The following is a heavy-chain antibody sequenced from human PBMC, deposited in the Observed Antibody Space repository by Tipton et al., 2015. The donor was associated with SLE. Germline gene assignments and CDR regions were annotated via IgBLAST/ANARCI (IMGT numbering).Heavy chain of an antibody. CDR1: GGSISSGDYY. D-gene: IGHD3-10*01. CDR3: ARVLSSGSYSLDY. V-gene: IGHV4-61*08. J-gene: IGHJ4*02. CDR2: IYYSGST. Sequence: TLSLTCTVSGGSISSGDYYWSWIRQPPGKGLEWIGYIYYSGSTNYNPSLKSRVTISVDTSKNQFSLKLSSVTAADTAVYYCARVLSSGSYSLDYWGQGTLVTVSS.